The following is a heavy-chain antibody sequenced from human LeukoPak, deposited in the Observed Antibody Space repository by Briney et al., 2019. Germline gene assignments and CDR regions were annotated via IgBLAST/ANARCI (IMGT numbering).Heavy chain of an antibody. CDR2: INPGDSDA. V-gene: IGHV5-51*04. CDR1: GYIFTSYW. CDR3: ARAWSFDY. D-gene: IGHD2-15*01. J-gene: IGHJ4*02. Sequence: GESLKISCKGSGYIFTSYWIGWVRQMPGKGLEWVGIINPGDSDARYSPSFQGQVIISADKPISTAYLQWSSLKASDTAMYYCARAWSFDYWGQGTLVTVSS.